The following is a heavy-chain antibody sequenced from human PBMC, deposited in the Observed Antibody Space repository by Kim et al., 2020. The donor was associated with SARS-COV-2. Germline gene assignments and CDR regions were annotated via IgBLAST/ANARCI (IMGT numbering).Heavy chain of an antibody. Sequence: GESLKISCKGSGYSFASYWIAWVRQMPGKGLEWMGIIYPGDSHTTYSPSFQGPVTISADKSISTAYLQWNSLKASDTAMYYCARTRDSSISADAFNIWGQGTMVTVSS. CDR2: IYPGDSHT. J-gene: IGHJ3*02. CDR3: ARTRDSSISADAFNI. CDR1: GYSFASYW. D-gene: IGHD6-6*01. V-gene: IGHV5-51*01.